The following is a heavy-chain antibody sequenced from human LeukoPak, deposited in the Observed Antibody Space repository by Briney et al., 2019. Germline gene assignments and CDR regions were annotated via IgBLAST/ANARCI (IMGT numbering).Heavy chain of an antibody. V-gene: IGHV3-53*01. J-gene: IGHJ4*02. Sequence: HRGGSLRLSCAASGFSVSSNYMSWVRQAPGKGLEWVSVIYTDGSTYYADSVKGRFTISRDTSKNTFYLQMNSLRAEDTAMYFCTRGTSTVSAGYYWGQGTLVTVSS. D-gene: IGHD6-19*01. CDR3: TRGTSTVSAGYY. CDR1: GFSVSSNY. CDR2: IYTDGST.